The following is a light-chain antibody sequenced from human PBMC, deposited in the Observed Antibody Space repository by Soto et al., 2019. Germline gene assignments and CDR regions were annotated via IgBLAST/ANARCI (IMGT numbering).Light chain of an antibody. CDR1: QSASDY. V-gene: IGKV3-20*01. CDR2: DAS. CDR3: QQYGGSPPGYI. J-gene: IGKJ2*01. Sequence: EIVLTQSPATLSLSPGERVTLSCRASQSASDYLAWYQQKPGQAPRLVISDASNRATGIPPRFSGSGFGTDFTLTINRLEPEDFAVYFCQQYGGSPPGYIFGQGTKLEIK.